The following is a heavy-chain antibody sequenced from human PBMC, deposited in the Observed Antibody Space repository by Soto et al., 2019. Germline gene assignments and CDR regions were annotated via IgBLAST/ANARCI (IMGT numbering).Heavy chain of an antibody. CDR2: IIPIFGTA. CDR3: ARDPGMSSSRLSYYYGMDV. J-gene: IGHJ6*02. V-gene: IGHV1-69*13. CDR1: GGTFSSYA. D-gene: IGHD6-6*01. Sequence: SVKVSCKASGGTFSSYAISWVRQAPGQGLEWMGGIIPIFGTANYAQKFQGRVTITADESTSTAYMELSSLRSEDTAVYYCARDPGMSSSRLSYYYGMDVWGQGTTVTVSS.